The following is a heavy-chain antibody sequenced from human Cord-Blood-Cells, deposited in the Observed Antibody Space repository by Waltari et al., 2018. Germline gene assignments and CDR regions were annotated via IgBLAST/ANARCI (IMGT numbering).Heavy chain of an antibody. V-gene: IGHV1-24*01. Sequence: QVQLVQSGAEVKKPGASVKVSCKVSGYTLTALSMHWLRQAPGTGLEWMGGFDPEDGETIYAQKFQGRVTMTEDTSTDTAYMELSSLRSEDTAVYYCATVRITMVRGVIKGDYFDYWGQGTLVTVSS. CDR1: GYTLTALS. D-gene: IGHD3-10*01. CDR3: ATVRITMVRGVIKGDYFDY. CDR2: FDPEDGET. J-gene: IGHJ4*02.